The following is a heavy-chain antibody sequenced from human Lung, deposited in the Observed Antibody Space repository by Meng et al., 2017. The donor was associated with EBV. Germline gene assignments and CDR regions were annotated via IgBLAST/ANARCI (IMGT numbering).Heavy chain of an antibody. Sequence: QLQVPQPGPVPAPTTQTLSFTCSSYGNSVTNNSTAVTWRRASPVRGIGWLERTYNTSNGYNDSTLIVKSRITINPDTSKNQFSLKLNSVALEYTAVYYCARADTPVSDLWGQGTLVTVSS. CDR1: GNSVTNNSTA. J-gene: IGHJ5*02. CDR3: ARADTPVSDL. V-gene: IGHV6-1*02. D-gene: IGHD2-2*01. CDR2: TYNTSNGYN.